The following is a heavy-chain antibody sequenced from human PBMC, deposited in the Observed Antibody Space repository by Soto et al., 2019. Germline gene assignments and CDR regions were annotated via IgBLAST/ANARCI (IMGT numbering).Heavy chain of an antibody. D-gene: IGHD3-3*01. V-gene: IGHV3-23*01. J-gene: IGHJ6*02. CDR3: AKALRFLEWPYYYYGMDV. Sequence: PGGSLRLSCAASGFTFSSYAMHWVRQVPGKGLEWVSAISGSGGSTYYADSVKGRFTISRDNSKNTLYLQMNSLRAEDTAVYYCAKALRFLEWPYYYYGMDVWGQGTTVTVSS. CDR2: ISGSGGST. CDR1: GFTFSSYA.